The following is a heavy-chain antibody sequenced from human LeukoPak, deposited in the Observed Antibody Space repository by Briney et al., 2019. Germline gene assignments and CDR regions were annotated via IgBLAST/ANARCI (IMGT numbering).Heavy chain of an antibody. CDR2: LYYSGNT. Sequence: NPSETLSLTCTVSGGSISGYYWHWIRQPPGKGLEWIGYLYYSGNTYYNPSLKSRVTMSVDTSKNQFSLKLSSVTAADTAVYFCARAAYCGGDCYYYFDYWGQGTLVTVSS. V-gene: IGHV4-59*01. D-gene: IGHD2-21*02. J-gene: IGHJ4*02. CDR3: ARAAYCGGDCYYYFDY. CDR1: GGSISGYY.